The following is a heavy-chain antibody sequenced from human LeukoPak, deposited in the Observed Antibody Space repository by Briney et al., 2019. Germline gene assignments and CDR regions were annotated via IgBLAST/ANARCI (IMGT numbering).Heavy chain of an antibody. Sequence: GGSLRLSCAASGFTVSSNYMSWVRQAPGKGLEWVSIVHSGGSTYYADSVKGRFIISRDNSKNTLYLQMNSLRAEDTAVYYCARGSALFDYWGQGTLVTVSS. J-gene: IGHJ4*02. V-gene: IGHV3-66*01. D-gene: IGHD3-10*01. CDR2: VHSGGST. CDR3: ARGSALFDY. CDR1: GFTVSSNY.